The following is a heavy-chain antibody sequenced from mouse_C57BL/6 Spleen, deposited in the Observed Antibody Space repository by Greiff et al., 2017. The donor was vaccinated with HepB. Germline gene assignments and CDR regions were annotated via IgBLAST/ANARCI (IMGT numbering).Heavy chain of an antibody. V-gene: IGHV1-55*01. J-gene: IGHJ4*01. CDR3: ARSPYDYGDYYAMDY. Sequence: QVQLQQPGAELVKPGASVKMSCKASGYTFTSYWITWVKQRPGQGLEWIGDIYPGSGSTTYNEKFKSKATLTVDTSSSTAYMQLSSLTSEDSAVYYWARSPYDYGDYYAMDYWGQGTSVTVSS. D-gene: IGHD2-4*01. CDR2: IYPGSGST. CDR1: GYTFTSYW.